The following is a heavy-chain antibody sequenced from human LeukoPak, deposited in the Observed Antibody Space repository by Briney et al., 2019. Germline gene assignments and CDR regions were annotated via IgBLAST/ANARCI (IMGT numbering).Heavy chain of an antibody. D-gene: IGHD3-22*01. J-gene: IGHJ3*02. CDR3: ARYDSSGYFDAFDI. Sequence: AGGSLRLSCAASGFTFSSYAMHWVRQAPGKGLEYVSAISSNGGSTYYANSVKGRFTISRDNAKNSLYLQMNSLRAEDTAVYYCARYDSSGYFDAFDIWGQGTMVTVSS. V-gene: IGHV3-64*01. CDR2: ISSNGGST. CDR1: GFTFSSYA.